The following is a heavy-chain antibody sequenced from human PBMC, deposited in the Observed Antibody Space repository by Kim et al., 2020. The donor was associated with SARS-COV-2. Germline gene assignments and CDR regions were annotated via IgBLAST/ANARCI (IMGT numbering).Heavy chain of an antibody. J-gene: IGHJ3*02. Sequence: ASVKVSCKASGYTFTSYAMNWVRQAPGQGLEWMGWINTNTGNPTYAQGFTGRFVFSLDTSVSTAYLQISSLKAEDTAVYYCARDSVTVYSSSWADAFDIWGQGTMVTVSS. D-gene: IGHD6-13*01. CDR3: ARDSVTVYSSSWADAFDI. V-gene: IGHV7-4-1*02. CDR1: GYTFTSYA. CDR2: INTNTGNP.